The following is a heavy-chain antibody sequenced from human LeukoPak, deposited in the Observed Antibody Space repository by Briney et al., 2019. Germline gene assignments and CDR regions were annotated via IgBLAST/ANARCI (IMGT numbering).Heavy chain of an antibody. V-gene: IGHV5-51*01. CDR3: ARLSSSLRPSGDY. D-gene: IGHD2-2*01. Sequence: GESLKISCKGSGYSFTSYWIGWVRQMPGKGLELMGVIYPDDSDSRYSPSFQGQVTMSVDKSTTTAHLQWRSLKASDTAMYYCARLSSSLRPSGDYWGQGTLVTVSS. CDR2: IYPDDSDS. CDR1: GYSFTSYW. J-gene: IGHJ4*02.